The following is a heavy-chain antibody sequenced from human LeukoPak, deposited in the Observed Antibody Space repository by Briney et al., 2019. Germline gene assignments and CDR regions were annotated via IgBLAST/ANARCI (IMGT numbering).Heavy chain of an antibody. V-gene: IGHV3-30-3*01. CDR1: GYTFSSYA. CDR3: FPPVDTAMVKDY. CDR2: ISYDGSNK. J-gene: IGHJ4*02. D-gene: IGHD5-18*01. Sequence: PGGSLRLSCAASGYTFSSYAMHWVRQAPGKGLEWVAVISYDGSNKYYADSVKGRFTISRDNSKNTLYLQMNSLRAEDTAVYYCFPPVDTAMVKDYWGQGTLVTVSS.